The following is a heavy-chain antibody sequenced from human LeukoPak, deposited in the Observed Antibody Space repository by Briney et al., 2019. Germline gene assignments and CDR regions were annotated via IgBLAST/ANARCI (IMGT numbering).Heavy chain of an antibody. D-gene: IGHD6-6*01. CDR1: GFTVSSTY. Sequence: PGGSLRLSCAASGFTVSSTYMSWVRQAPGKGLEWVSVIYSGGNIYYIESVKGRFTISRDTYKNTLYLQMNSLRAEDTAVYYCARSSEYSSSSGPYYFDYWGQGTLVTVSS. CDR3: ARSSEYSSSSGPYYFDY. J-gene: IGHJ4*02. CDR2: IYSGGNI. V-gene: IGHV3-53*01.